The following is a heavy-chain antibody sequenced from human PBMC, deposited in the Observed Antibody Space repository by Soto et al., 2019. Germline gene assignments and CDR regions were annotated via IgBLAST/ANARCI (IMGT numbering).Heavy chain of an antibody. Sequence: GGSLRLSCAASGFTFDDYAMHWVRQAPGKGLEWVSGISWNSGSIGYADSVKGRFTISRDNAKNSLYLQMNSLRAEDTALYYCAKDRQGGDYYYYYMDVWGKGTTVTVSS. CDR1: GFTFDDYA. J-gene: IGHJ6*03. CDR3: AKDRQGGDYYYYYMDV. CDR2: ISWNSGSI. V-gene: IGHV3-9*01.